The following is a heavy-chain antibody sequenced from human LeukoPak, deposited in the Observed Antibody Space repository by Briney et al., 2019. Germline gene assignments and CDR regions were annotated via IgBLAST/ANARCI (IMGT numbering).Heavy chain of an antibody. CDR2: ISSSSSYI. V-gene: IGHV3-21*01. D-gene: IGHD1-26*01. Sequence: RGSLRLSCAASGFTFSSYSMNWVRQAPGKGLEWVSSISSSSSYIYYADSVKGRFTISRDNAKNSLYLQMNSLRAEDTAVYYCARDSREGRDLHDAFDIWGQGTMVTVSS. CDR3: ARDSREGRDLHDAFDI. CDR1: GFTFSSYS. J-gene: IGHJ3*02.